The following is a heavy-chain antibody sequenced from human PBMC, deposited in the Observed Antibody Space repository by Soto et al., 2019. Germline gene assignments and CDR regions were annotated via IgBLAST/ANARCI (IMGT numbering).Heavy chain of an antibody. D-gene: IGHD6-13*01. Sequence: VGSLRLSCSASGFTFSSYVMNWVRQAPGKGLEYVSGITSNGGSTFYADSVKGRFIISRDNSQNTVYLQMSSLTTADTAVYYCLVASAAYWGQGTQVTVS. CDR3: LVASAAY. CDR1: GFTFSSYV. J-gene: IGHJ4*02. V-gene: IGHV3-64D*06. CDR2: ITSNGGST.